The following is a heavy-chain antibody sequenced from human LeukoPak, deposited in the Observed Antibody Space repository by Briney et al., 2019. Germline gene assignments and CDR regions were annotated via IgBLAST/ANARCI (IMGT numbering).Heavy chain of an antibody. Sequence: GGSLRLSCAASGFTFSSYAMHWVRQAPGKGLEYVSAISSNGGSTYYANSVKGRFTISRDNSKNTLYLQMGSLRAEDMAVYYCAIYRDAFDIWGQGTMVTVSS. CDR3: AIYRDAFDI. CDR1: GFTFSSYA. J-gene: IGHJ3*02. V-gene: IGHV3-64*01. D-gene: IGHD3-16*02. CDR2: ISSNGGST.